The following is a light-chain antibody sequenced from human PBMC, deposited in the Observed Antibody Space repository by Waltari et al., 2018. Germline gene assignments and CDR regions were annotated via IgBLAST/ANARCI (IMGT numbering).Light chain of an antibody. J-gene: IGKJ4*01. CDR1: ERISRW. V-gene: IGKV1-5*03. Sequence: DIQMTPSPSTLSASVGDRVTITCRASERISRWLAWYQQKPGKAPKLLIYKASVLESGVPSRFSGSGSRTEFTLTISSLQPDDFGTYYCQQYNSYSPVTFGGGTKVEIK. CDR3: QQYNSYSPVT. CDR2: KAS.